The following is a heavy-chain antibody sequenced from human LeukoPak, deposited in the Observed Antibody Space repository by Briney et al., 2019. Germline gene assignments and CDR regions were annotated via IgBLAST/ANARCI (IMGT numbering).Heavy chain of an antibody. CDR2: IIPIFGTA. J-gene: IGHJ6*02. D-gene: IGHD4-11*01. V-gene: IGHV1-69*13. CDR3: ARDPLHWPPTTVASNYYYYYGMDV. CDR1: GGTFSSYA. Sequence: SVKVSCKASGGTFSSYAISWVRQAPGQGLEWMGGIIPIFGTANYAQKFQGRVTITADESTSTAYMELSSLRSEDTAVYYCARDPLHWPPTTVASNYYYYYGMDVWGQGTTVTVSS.